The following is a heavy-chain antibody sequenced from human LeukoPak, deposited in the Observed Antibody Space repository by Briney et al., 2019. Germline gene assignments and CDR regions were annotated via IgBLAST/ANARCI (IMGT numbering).Heavy chain of an antibody. J-gene: IGHJ3*02. Sequence: GGSLRLSCAASGFTFDDYGMSWVRQAPGKGLEWVSGINWNGGSTGYADSVKGRFTISRDNAKNSLYLQMNSLRAEDTALYYCANEGSSLVIHAFDIWGQGTVVTVSS. CDR1: GFTFDDYG. D-gene: IGHD2-21*01. CDR3: ANEGSSLVIHAFDI. V-gene: IGHV3-20*04. CDR2: INWNGGST.